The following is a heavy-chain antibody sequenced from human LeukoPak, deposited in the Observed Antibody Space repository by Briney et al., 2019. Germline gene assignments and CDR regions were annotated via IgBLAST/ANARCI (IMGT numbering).Heavy chain of an antibody. CDR2: IYTSGST. J-gene: IGHJ6*03. V-gene: IGHV4-61*02. CDR3: ARSLTGYYLYYYYYYMDV. Sequence: SETLSLTCTVSGGSITSGSYYWSWIRQPAGKGLEWIGRIYTSGSTHYNPSLKSRVTISVDTSKNQFSLKLSSVTAADTAVYYCARSLTGYYLYYYYYYMDVWGKGTTVTVSS. CDR1: GGSITSGSYY. D-gene: IGHD3-9*01.